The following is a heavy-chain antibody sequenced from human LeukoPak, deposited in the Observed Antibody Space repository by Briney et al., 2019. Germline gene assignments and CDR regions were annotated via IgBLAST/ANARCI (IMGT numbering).Heavy chain of an antibody. J-gene: IGHJ6*02. D-gene: IGHD3-16*02. CDR2: INHSGST. CDR1: GGSLSTNTYY. Sequence: SETLSLTCAVSGGSLSTNTYYWGWIRQPPGKGLEWIGEINHSGSTNYNPSLKSRVTISVDTSKNQFSLKLSSVTAADTAVYYCARGRLRITFGGVIVYRDYYYGMDVWGQGTTVTVSS. V-gene: IGHV4-39*07. CDR3: ARGRLRITFGGVIVYRDYYYGMDV.